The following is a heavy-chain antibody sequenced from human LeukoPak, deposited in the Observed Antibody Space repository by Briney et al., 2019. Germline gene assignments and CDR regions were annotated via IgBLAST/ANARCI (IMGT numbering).Heavy chain of an antibody. CDR1: GYTFVDYW. V-gene: IGHV5-51*01. J-gene: IGHJ5*02. Sequence: GESLKISCRGSGYTFVDYWSGWVRQMPGKGLEWIGFIYPSDSDTRYSPSFQGQVTISADATMNTAFLQWSSLKASDTAIYYCARFRCGGDRHSDLWGQGTLVTVAS. CDR3: ARFRCGGDRHSDL. D-gene: IGHD2-21*02. CDR2: IYPSDSDT.